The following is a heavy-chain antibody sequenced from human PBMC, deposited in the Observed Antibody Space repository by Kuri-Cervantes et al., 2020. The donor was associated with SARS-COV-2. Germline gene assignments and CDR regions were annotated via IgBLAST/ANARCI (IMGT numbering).Heavy chain of an antibody. J-gene: IGHJ4*02. CDR2: IYYSGST. Sequence: SETLSPTCTVSGGSISSSSYYWGWIRQPPGKGLEWIGSIYYSGSTYYNPSLKSRVTISVDTSKNQFSLKLSSVTAADMAVYYCARQYCTNGVCYTPFDYWGQGTLVTASS. CDR3: ARQYCTNGVCYTPFDY. CDR1: GGSISSSSYY. D-gene: IGHD2-8*01. V-gene: IGHV4-39*01.